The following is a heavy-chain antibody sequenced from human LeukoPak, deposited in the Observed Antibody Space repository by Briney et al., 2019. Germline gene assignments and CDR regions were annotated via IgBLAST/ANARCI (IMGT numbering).Heavy chain of an antibody. V-gene: IGHV1-18*01. CDR3: ARDRNTWNFYYFDY. J-gene: IGHJ4*02. CDR1: GYTFTSYT. D-gene: IGHD1-7*01. CDR2: ISAYNGNT. Sequence: ASVKVSYKSSGYTFTSYTISWVRQAPGQGLEWMGWISAYNGNTNYAQKLQGRVTMTTDTSTSTAYMELRSLRSDDTAVYYCARDRNTWNFYYFDYWGQGTLVTVSS.